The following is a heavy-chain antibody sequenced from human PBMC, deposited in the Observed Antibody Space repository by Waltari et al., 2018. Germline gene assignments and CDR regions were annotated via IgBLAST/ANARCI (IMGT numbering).Heavy chain of an antibody. V-gene: IGHV3-21*01. D-gene: IGHD4-17*01. Sequence: EVQLVESGGGLVKPGGSLRLSCAASGFTFSSYSMNWVRQAPGKGLEWVSSISSSSSYIYYADSVKGRFTISRDNAKNSLYLQMNSLRAEDTAVYYCARDSKLRGPDTVTKGGDAFDIWGQGTMVTVSS. CDR3: ARDSKLRGPDTVTKGGDAFDI. J-gene: IGHJ3*02. CDR2: ISSSSSYI. CDR1: GFTFSSYS.